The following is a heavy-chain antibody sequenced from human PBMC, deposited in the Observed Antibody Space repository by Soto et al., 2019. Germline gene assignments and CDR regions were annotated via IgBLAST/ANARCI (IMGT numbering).Heavy chain of an antibody. J-gene: IGHJ4*02. CDR3: ARDRTMLVARTALGY. CDR2: ISGNNGNT. V-gene: IGHV1-18*01. Sequence: QVQLVQSGAEVKKPGASVKVSCETSGYTFNNYGISWVRQAPGQGLEWMGWISGNNGNTNYAQKFQGRVTLTTETSTSTAYMELRSLRSDDAAVYYCARDRTMLVARTALGYWGQGTLVTVSS. D-gene: IGHD3-22*01. CDR1: GYTFNNYG.